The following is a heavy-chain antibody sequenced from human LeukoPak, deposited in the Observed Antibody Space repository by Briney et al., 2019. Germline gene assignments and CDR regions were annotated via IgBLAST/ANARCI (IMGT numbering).Heavy chain of an antibody. CDR2: IRYDGSDK. D-gene: IGHD6-13*01. CDR3: ARDLDSSTWYRGFDY. CDR1: GFTFSNCG. J-gene: IGHJ4*02. V-gene: IGHV3-30*02. Sequence: GGSLRLSCAASGFTFSNCGMHWVRQAPGKGLQWVAFIRYDGSDKYYADSVKGRFTISRDNSKNTLYLQMNSLRAEGTAVYYCARDLDSSTWYRGFDYWGQGTLVTVSS.